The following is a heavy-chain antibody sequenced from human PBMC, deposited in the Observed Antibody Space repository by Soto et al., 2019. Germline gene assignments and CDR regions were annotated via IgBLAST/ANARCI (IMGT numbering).Heavy chain of an antibody. J-gene: IGHJ3*02. D-gene: IGHD1-26*01. V-gene: IGHV1-8*01. Sequence: QVQLVQSGAEVKKPGASVKVSCRPSGYTFTSYDINWVRQATGQGPEWLGWVDPHSDNRGYAQRKFQGRLILTRNTSISTVYMELSSLRSEDTAVYDCANYRTLSHVGFDIWGRGTMVTFSS. CDR2: VDPHSDNR. CDR3: ANYRTLSHVGFDI. CDR1: GYTFTSYD.